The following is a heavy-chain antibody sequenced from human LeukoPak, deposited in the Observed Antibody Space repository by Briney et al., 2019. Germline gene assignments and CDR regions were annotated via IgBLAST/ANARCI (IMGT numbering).Heavy chain of an antibody. CDR2: IIPILGIA. D-gene: IGHD2-21*02. CDR1: GYTFTSYD. CDR3: ARELAYCGGDCYGNDAFDI. J-gene: IGHJ3*02. V-gene: IGHV1-69*04. Sequence: ASVKVSCKASGYTFTSYDINWVRQAPGQGLEWMGRIIPILGIANYAQKFQGRVTITADKSTSTAYMELSSLRSEDTAVYYCARELAYCGGDCYGNDAFDIWGQGTMVTVSS.